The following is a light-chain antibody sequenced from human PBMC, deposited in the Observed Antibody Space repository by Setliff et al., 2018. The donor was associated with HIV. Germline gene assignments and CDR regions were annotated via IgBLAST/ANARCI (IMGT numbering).Light chain of an antibody. CDR3: CAYG. CDR2: EVN. J-gene: IGLJ1*01. CDR1: SSDVGGYNY. V-gene: IGLV2-14*01. Sequence: QSVLAQPASVSGSPGQSITISCTGTSSDVGGYNYVSWYQQHPGKAPKLMIYEVNKRPSEVPDRFSGSKSGNTASLTISGLQTDDEADYYCCAYGFGSGTKVTVL.